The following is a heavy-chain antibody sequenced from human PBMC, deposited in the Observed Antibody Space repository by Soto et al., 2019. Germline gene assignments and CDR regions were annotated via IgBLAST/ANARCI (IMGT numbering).Heavy chain of an antibody. Sequence: QVQLQQWGAGLLKPWETLSLTCAVYGGSFSGYYWSWIRQPPGKGLEWIGEINHSGSTNYNQSLKSRVTISVDTSKNQFSLKLSSVTAADTAVYYCARAPFVAAAGKTGYFDYWGQGTLVTVSS. V-gene: IGHV4-34*01. CDR3: ARAPFVAAAGKTGYFDY. D-gene: IGHD6-13*01. CDR2: INHSGST. CDR1: GGSFSGYY. J-gene: IGHJ4*02.